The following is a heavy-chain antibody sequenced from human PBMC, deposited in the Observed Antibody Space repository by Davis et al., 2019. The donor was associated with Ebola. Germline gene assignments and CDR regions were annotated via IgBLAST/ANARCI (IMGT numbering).Heavy chain of an antibody. D-gene: IGHD7-27*01. V-gene: IGHV1-69*13. CDR2: ISPMLGTA. CDR3: AREGALRELGYFDY. CDR1: GGTFSSYS. Sequence: SVKVSCKASGGTFSSYSISWVRQAPGQGLEWMGGISPMLGTANYAQKFQGRVTFTADESTSTAYMDLSSLRSEDTAVYYCAREGALRELGYFDYWGQGTLVTVSS. J-gene: IGHJ4*02.